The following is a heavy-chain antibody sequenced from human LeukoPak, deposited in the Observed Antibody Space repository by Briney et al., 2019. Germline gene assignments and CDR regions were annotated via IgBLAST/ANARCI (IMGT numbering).Heavy chain of an antibody. D-gene: IGHD4-23*01. V-gene: IGHV4-34*01. CDR1: GGSFSGYY. J-gene: IGHJ4*02. Sequence: SETLSLTCAVYGGSFSGYYWSWIRQPPGEGLEWIGEIYHNGATNYNPSLKSRVTMLLDKSKNQFFLKLNSVTAADTAVYYCARNGGNSDYDYWGQGPWSPSPQ. CDR3: ARNGGNSDYDY. CDR2: IYHNGAT.